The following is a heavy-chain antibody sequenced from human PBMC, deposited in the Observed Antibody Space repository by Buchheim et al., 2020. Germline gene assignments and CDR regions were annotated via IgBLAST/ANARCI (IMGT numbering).Heavy chain of an antibody. CDR3: TRSMAVAGYSFYYYGMDV. CDR1: GFTSINHA. CDR2: ITGGGVTT. Sequence: EVQLLESGGDLVQPGGSLRLSCAGSGFTSINHALNWVRQAPGKGLELVSSITGGGVTTYYADSVKGRFTISRDNSRSTLSLQMNSLRAEETATYFCTRSMAVAGYSFYYYGMDVWGPGTT. D-gene: IGHD6-19*01. V-gene: IGHV3-23*01. J-gene: IGHJ6*02.